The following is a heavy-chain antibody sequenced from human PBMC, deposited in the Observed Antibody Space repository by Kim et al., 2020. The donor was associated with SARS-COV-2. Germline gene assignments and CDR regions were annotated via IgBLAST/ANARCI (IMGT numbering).Heavy chain of an antibody. CDR2: INPNSGGT. J-gene: IGHJ6*02. Sequence: ASVKVSCKASGYTFTGYYMHWVRQAPGQGLEWMGWINPNSGGTNYAQKFQGWVTMTRDTSISTAYMELSRLRSDDTAVYYCARAGSFSVGGYYGMDVWGQGTTVTVSS. D-gene: IGHD3-16*01. V-gene: IGHV1-2*04. CDR3: ARAGSFSVGGYYGMDV. CDR1: GYTFTGYY.